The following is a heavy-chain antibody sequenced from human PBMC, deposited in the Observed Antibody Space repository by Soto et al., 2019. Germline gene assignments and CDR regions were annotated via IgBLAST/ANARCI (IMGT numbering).Heavy chain of an antibody. CDR2: IKSKTDGGTT. CDR3: TTDFAYYYGSGSYTYYYYGMDV. J-gene: IGHJ6*02. CDR1: GFTFSNAW. D-gene: IGHD3-10*01. Sequence: GGSLRLSCAASGFTFSNAWMNWVRQAPGKGLEWVGRIKSKTDGGTTDYAAPVKGRFTISRDDSKNTLYLQMNSLKTEDTAVYYCTTDFAYYYGSGSYTYYYYGMDVWGQGTTVTVSS. V-gene: IGHV3-15*07.